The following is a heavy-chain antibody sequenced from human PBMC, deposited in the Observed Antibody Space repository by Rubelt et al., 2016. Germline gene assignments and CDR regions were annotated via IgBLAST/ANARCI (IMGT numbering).Heavy chain of an antibody. Sequence: QVQLVQSGAEVKKPGASVKVSCKASGYTFTSYYMHWVRQAPGQGLEWMGGIIPIFGTANYAQKFQGRVTITADESTSTAYMELSSLRSDDTAVYYCVGGEPADYWGQGTLVTVSS. CDR1: GYTFTSYY. J-gene: IGHJ4*02. D-gene: IGHD3-10*01. CDR3: VGGEPADY. V-gene: IGHV1-69*01. CDR2: IIPIFGTA.